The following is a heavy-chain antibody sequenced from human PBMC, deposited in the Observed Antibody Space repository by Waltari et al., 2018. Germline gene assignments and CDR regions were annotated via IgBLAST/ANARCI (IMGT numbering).Heavy chain of an antibody. Sequence: EVELLESGGDLVQPGGSLRLSCAASGFRFSDHWMHWFRQTPGKGLEWVASIKHDGSAKKYADSVKGRFTVSRDNAKNSLSLQMDSLRADDTAVYFCARGPGRFDFWGQGTLVIVSS. CDR2: IKHDGSAK. V-gene: IGHV3-7*01. CDR3: ARGPGRFDF. J-gene: IGHJ4*02. CDR1: GFRFSDHW.